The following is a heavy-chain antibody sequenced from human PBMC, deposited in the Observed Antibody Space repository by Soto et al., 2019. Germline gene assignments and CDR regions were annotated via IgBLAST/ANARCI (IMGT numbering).Heavy chain of an antibody. Sequence: EVQLLESGGGLVQPGGSLRLSCAASGFTFSSYAMSWVRQAPGKGLEWVSAISGSGGSTYYADSVKGRFTISRDNSKNTLYLQMNSLRAEDTAVYYCAKDRKDYGSGTGLEHYFDYWGQGTLVTVSS. CDR2: ISGSGGST. V-gene: IGHV3-23*01. CDR3: AKDRKDYGSGTGLEHYFDY. D-gene: IGHD3-10*01. CDR1: GFTFSSYA. J-gene: IGHJ4*02.